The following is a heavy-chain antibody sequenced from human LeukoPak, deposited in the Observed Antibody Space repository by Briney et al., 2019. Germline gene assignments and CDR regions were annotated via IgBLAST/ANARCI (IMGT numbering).Heavy chain of an antibody. CDR2: ISYDGSNK. J-gene: IGHJ4*02. V-gene: IGHV3-30*18. D-gene: IGHD6-19*01. CDR3: AKAVDSSGWFNYLDY. CDR1: GFTFSSYG. Sequence: GGSLRLSCAASGFTFSSYGMHWVRQAPGEGLEWVAVISYDGSNKYYADSVKGRFTISRDNSKNTLYLQMNSLRAEDTAVYYCAKAVDSSGWFNYLDYWGQGTLVTVSS.